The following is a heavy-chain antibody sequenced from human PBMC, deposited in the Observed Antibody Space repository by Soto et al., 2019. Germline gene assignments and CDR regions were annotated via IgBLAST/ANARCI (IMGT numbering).Heavy chain of an antibody. D-gene: IGHD3-22*01. CDR2: ISYDGSNE. J-gene: IGHJ4*02. CDR3: AKDTTMTKPAQGYYFDY. V-gene: IGHV3-30-3*01. CDR1: GFTFSSYA. Sequence: GGSVRLSCAASGFTFSSYAMHWVRQAPGKGLEWVAVISYDGSNEFYADSVKGRFTISRDNSKNTLYLQMNSLRAEDTAVYYCAKDTTMTKPAQGYYFDYWGQGTLVTVSS.